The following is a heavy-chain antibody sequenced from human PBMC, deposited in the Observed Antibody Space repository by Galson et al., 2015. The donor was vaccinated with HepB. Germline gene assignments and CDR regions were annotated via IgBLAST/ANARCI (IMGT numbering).Heavy chain of an antibody. V-gene: IGHV3-21*01. CDR1: GFTFTSYS. CDR3: ARGDSDYVWGSYRLKNGRYSFDY. D-gene: IGHD3-16*02. CDR2: ISTSSSYI. Sequence: SLRLSCAASGFTFTSYSMNWVRQAPGKGLEWVSSISTSSSYIYYADSVKGRFTISRDNAKNSLYLQMNSLRAEDTAVYYCARGDSDYVWGSYRLKNGRYSFDYWGQGMLVTVSS. J-gene: IGHJ4*02.